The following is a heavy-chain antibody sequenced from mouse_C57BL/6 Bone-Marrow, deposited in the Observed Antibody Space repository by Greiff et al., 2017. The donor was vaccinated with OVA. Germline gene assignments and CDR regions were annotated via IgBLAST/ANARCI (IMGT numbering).Heavy chain of an antibody. J-gene: IGHJ2*01. CDR3: AREYYGSSFDY. CDR1: GFNIKNTY. V-gene: IGHV14-3*01. CDR2: IDPANGNP. Sequence: VQLKQSVAELVRPGASVKLSCTASGFNIKNTYMHWVKPRPEQGLEWIGRIDPANGNPKYAPQFQGKATITADTSSNTTYLQRSSLTPEDTALYFCAREYYGSSFDYRGQGTTLTVSP. D-gene: IGHD1-1*01.